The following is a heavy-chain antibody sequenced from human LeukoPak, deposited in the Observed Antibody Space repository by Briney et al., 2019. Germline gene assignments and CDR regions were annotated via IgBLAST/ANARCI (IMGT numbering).Heavy chain of an antibody. CDR2: MNPNSGNT. CDR1: GYTFTSYD. Sequence: ASVKVSCKASGYTFTSYDINWVRQATGQGLEWMGWMNPNSGNTGYAQKFQGRVTMTRNTYISTAYMELSSLRSEDTAVYYCARGRRYSSKNWFDPWGQGTLVTVSS. V-gene: IGHV1-8*01. J-gene: IGHJ5*02. D-gene: IGHD6-13*01. CDR3: ARGRRYSSKNWFDP.